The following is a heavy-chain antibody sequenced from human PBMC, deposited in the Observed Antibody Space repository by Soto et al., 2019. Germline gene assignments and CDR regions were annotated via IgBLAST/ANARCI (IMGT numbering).Heavy chain of an antibody. CDR3: AREVIPLTTDWYFDL. CDR1: GGSISGGVYY. CDR2: IYASGST. D-gene: IGHD4-17*01. V-gene: IGHV4-30-4*01. J-gene: IGHJ2*01. Sequence: QVQLQESGPGLVKPSETLSLTCTVSGGSISGGVYYWSWIRQPPGKGLEWIGYIYASGSTYYNPSLKSRVTISVDTSINQFSLRLTSVTAADSAVYYRAREVIPLTTDWYFDLWGRGTLVTVSP.